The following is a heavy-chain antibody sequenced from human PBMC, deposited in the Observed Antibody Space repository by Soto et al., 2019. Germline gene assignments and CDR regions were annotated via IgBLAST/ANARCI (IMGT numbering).Heavy chain of an antibody. CDR2: IWYDGSNK. CDR1: GFTFSSYG. D-gene: IGHD2-21*01. Sequence: GGSLRLSCAASGFTFSSYGMHWVRQAPGKGLEWVAVIWYDGSNKYYADSVKGRFTISRDNSKNTLYLQMNSLRAEDTAVYYCARDDLTGYYGMDVWGQGTTVTVSS. V-gene: IGHV3-33*01. CDR3: ARDDLTGYYGMDV. J-gene: IGHJ6*02.